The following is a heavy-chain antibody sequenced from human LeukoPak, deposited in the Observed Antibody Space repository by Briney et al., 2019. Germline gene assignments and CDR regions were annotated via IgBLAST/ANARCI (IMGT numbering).Heavy chain of an antibody. J-gene: IGHJ4*02. CDR3: ARVGEGGFDH. CDR1: RYTPRSDS. V-gene: IGHV1-18*01. Sequence: ASLKVSSVHPRYTPRSDSTCSGRATPQERGEWMGWISTYNGNTNYAQKLQGRVTITTDTSTSTAYIELRSLRSDDTAVYYCARVGEGGFDHWGQGTLVTVSS. CDR2: ISTYNGNT.